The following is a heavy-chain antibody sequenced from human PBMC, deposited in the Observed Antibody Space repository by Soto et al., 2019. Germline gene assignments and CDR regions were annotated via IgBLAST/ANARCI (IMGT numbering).Heavy chain of an antibody. CDR3: ATVMITFGGVIAPDAFDI. J-gene: IGHJ3*02. D-gene: IGHD3-16*02. CDR2: ISYDGSNK. CDR1: GFTFSSYG. V-gene: IGHV3-30*03. Sequence: GGSLRLSCAASGFTFSSYGMHWVRQAPGKGLEWVAVISYDGSNKYYADSVKGRFTISRDNSKNTLYLQMNSLRAEDTAVYYCATVMITFGGVIAPDAFDIWSQGTMVTVSS.